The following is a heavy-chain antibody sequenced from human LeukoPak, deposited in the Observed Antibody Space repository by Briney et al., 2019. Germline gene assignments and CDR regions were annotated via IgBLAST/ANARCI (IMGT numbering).Heavy chain of an antibody. CDR1: GSSFTSYW. D-gene: IGHD3-22*01. Sequence: GESLKTSFKGSGSSFTSYWIGWVRQMPGKGLEWMGIFYPGDSDTRYSPSFQGQATISADKTISTAYLQWSSLKASDTAMYYCARGDLYYDRSGAIDYWGQGTLVTVSS. CDR3: ARGDLYYDRSGAIDY. J-gene: IGHJ4*02. V-gene: IGHV5-51*01. CDR2: FYPGDSDT.